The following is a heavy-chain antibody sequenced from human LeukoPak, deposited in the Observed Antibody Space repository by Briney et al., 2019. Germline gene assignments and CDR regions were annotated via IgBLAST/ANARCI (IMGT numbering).Heavy chain of an antibody. D-gene: IGHD2/OR15-2a*01. J-gene: IGHJ4*02. V-gene: IGHV4-59*08. CDR1: GGSISSYQ. Sequence: PSETLSLTCTVSGGSISSYQWSWIRQPPGKGLEWIGYISYSGFTNYNPSLKSRVTISLDTSKNQFSLKLTSVTAADTAVYYCAGHHPRNTVDFWGQGTRVTVSS. CDR2: ISYSGFT. CDR3: AGHHPRNTVDF.